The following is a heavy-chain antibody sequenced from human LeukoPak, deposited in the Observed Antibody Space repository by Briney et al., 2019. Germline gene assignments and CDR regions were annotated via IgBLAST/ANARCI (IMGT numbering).Heavy chain of an antibody. D-gene: IGHD6-19*01. J-gene: IGHJ4*02. CDR1: GDSVSSKNGA. V-gene: IGHV6-1*01. CDR2: TYYRSKWYN. CDR3: ARDLGTSGWYTFDY. Sequence: SQTLSLTCAISGDSVSSKNGAWNWIRQSPSRGLEWLGRTYYRSKWYNDYAVSVQGRITINPDTSKNQFSLQLNSVTPEDTAVYYCARDLGTSGWYTFDYRGQGALVTVSS.